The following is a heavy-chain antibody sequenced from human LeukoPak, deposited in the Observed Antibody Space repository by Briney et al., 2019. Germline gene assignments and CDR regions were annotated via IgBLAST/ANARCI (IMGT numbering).Heavy chain of an antibody. J-gene: IGHJ6*02. CDR2: IYTSGST. Sequence: ETLSLTCTISGGSISSYYWSWIRQPAGKGLEWIGRIYTSGSTNYNPSLKSRVTMSVDTSKNQFSLKLSSVTAADTAVYYCARDLLYYYDSSGLGGYGMNVWGQGTTVTVSS. CDR1: GGSISSYY. CDR3: ARDLLYYYDSSGLGGYGMNV. D-gene: IGHD3-22*01. V-gene: IGHV4-4*07.